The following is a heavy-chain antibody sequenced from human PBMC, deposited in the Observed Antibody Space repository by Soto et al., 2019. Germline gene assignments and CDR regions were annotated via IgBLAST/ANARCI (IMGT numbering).Heavy chain of an antibody. D-gene: IGHD3-10*02. V-gene: IGHV4-39*01. CDR1: GGSMSSSSYY. J-gene: IGHJ6*02. CDR3: ARRGTCSGSPSCGMDV. CDR2: IYYSGST. Sequence: QLQLQESGPGLVKPSETLSLTCTVSGGSMSSSSYYWGWIRQPPGKGLEWIGSIYYSGSTYYNPSLKSRVTISVDTSKKQCSLKLSSVIAADTAVYYCARRGTCSGSPSCGMDVWGQGTTVTVSS.